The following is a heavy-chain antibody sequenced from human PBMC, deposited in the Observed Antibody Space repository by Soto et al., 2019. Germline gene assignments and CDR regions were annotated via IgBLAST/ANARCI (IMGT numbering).Heavy chain of an antibody. Sequence: QPGGSLRLSCAASGFTFSGYWMSWVRQAPGKGMEWVANIDEDGTKRNYVDSVGGRFTISRDNAKNSLYLQMSSLRAEETAVYYCAKGGWLDDWGQGTLVTVSS. CDR2: IDEDGTKR. CDR3: AKGGWLDD. V-gene: IGHV3-7*03. CDR1: GFTFSGYW. J-gene: IGHJ5*02.